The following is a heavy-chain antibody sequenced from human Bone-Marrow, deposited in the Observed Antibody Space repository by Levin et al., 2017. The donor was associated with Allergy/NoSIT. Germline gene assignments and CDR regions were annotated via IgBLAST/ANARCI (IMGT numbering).Heavy chain of an antibody. Sequence: SGGSLRLSCAASGFTFSSYWMHWVRQAPGKGLVWVSRINSDGSSTSYADSVKGRFTISRDNAKNTLYLQMNSLRAEDTAVYYCARDAPYCSGGSCYSDYYDYGMDVWGQGTTVTVSS. V-gene: IGHV3-74*01. CDR3: ARDAPYCSGGSCYSDYYDYGMDV. J-gene: IGHJ6*02. D-gene: IGHD2-15*01. CDR1: GFTFSSYW. CDR2: INSDGSST.